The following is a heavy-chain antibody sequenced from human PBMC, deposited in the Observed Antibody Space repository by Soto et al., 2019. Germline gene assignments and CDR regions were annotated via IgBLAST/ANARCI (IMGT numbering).Heavy chain of an antibody. D-gene: IGHD1-20*01. CDR1: GFVFKNYE. CDR2: ISNSGNTI. Sequence: LRLSCVASGFVFKNYEMNWVRQAPGKGLEWISYISNSGNTIYVADSMRGRFTISRDNAKNSLFLQMNSLRADDTAVYYCARDKDNRDYYYGLDVWGQGTTVTVSS. V-gene: IGHV3-48*03. CDR3: ARDKDNRDYYYGLDV. J-gene: IGHJ6*02.